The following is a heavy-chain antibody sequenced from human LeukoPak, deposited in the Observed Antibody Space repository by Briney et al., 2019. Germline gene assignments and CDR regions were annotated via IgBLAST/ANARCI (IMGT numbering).Heavy chain of an antibody. Sequence: GGSLRLSCAASGFTFSSYWMHWVRQAPGKGLVWVSRINSDGSSTNYADSVKGRFTISRDNAKNTLYLQMNSLRAEDTAVYYCAKDLKGPSGSPPFDYWGQGTLVTVSS. J-gene: IGHJ4*02. CDR2: INSDGSST. CDR3: AKDLKGPSGSPPFDY. CDR1: GFTFSSYW. D-gene: IGHD1-26*01. V-gene: IGHV3-74*01.